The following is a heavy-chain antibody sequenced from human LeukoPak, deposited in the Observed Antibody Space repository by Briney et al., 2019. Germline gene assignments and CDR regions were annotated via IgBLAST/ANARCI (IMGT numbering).Heavy chain of an antibody. D-gene: IGHD3-10*01. V-gene: IGHV1-46*02. Sequence: ASVKVSCKASGYTFNTHYVHWVRQAPGQGLEWMGIINPSGGSTSYAQKFQGRVTMTRDMSTSTVYMELSSLRSEDTAVYYCARAITMVRGVINPAAGYWGQGTLVTVSS. CDR2: INPSGGST. CDR3: ARAITMVRGVINPAAGY. J-gene: IGHJ4*02. CDR1: GYTFNTHY.